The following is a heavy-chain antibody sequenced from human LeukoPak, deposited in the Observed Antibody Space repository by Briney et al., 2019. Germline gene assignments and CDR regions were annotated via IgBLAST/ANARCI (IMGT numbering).Heavy chain of an antibody. CDR2: IYSGGST. Sequence: GGSLRLSCAASGFTFSSYAMSWVRQAPGKGLEWVSVIYSGGSTYYADSVKGRFTISRDNSKNTLYLQMNSLRAEDTAVYYCAKGYKNLFDYWGQGTLVTVSS. CDR1: GFTFSSYA. V-gene: IGHV3-23*03. D-gene: IGHD5-24*01. CDR3: AKGYKNLFDY. J-gene: IGHJ4*02.